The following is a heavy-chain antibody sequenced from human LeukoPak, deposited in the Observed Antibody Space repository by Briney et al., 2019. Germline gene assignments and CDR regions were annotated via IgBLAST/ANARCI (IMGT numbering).Heavy chain of an antibody. D-gene: IGHD3-10*01. CDR3: SRRYGPGPV. CDR1: GYTFADRH. V-gene: IGHV1-2*02. J-gene: IGHJ4*02. Sequence: ASVKVSCKASGYTFADRHIHWVRQAPGQGLEWMGWILPDGRDTKYSQKFQDRMTLTTDTSTNTAYMELSRLKPDDTAVYYCSRRYGPGPVWGQGTLISASP. CDR2: ILPDGRDT.